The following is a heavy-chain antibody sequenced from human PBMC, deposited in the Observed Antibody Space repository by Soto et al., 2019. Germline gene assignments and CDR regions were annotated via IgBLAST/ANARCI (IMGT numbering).Heavy chain of an antibody. D-gene: IGHD2-8*01. CDR1: GGSISNYY. V-gene: IGHV4-4*07. J-gene: IGHJ6*02. CDR2: IDTSGST. CDR3: ARGGLMAYYYYGMDV. Sequence: SETLSLTCTVPGGSISNYYGNWIRQPAGKGLEWIGRIDTSGSTNYNPSLKSRVTMSVDTSKNQFSLKLSSATAADTAVYYCARGGLMAYYYYGMDVWGQGTTVTVSS.